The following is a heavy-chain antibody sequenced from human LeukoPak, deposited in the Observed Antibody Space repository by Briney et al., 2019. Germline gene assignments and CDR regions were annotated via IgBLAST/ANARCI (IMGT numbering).Heavy chain of an antibody. Sequence: SETLSLTCTVSGGSISSSSYYWGWIRQPPGKGLEWIGSIYYTANTYYNSSLKSRVTISVDTSKNQFSLKLSSVTAADPAVYYCARRDHYDSSGYFDYWGQGTLVTVSS. D-gene: IGHD3-22*01. V-gene: IGHV4-39*01. CDR2: IYYTANT. J-gene: IGHJ4*02. CDR1: GGSISSSSYY. CDR3: ARRDHYDSSGYFDY.